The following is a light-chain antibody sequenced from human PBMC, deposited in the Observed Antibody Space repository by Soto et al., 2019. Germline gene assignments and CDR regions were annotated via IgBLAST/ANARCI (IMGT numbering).Light chain of an antibody. CDR1: SSDIGAYDF. V-gene: IGLV2-14*01. CDR2: EVT. CDR3: SSFTSRDTLV. Sequence: QSALTQPASVSGSPGQSITISCTGTSSDIGAYDFVSWYQQHPAKAPRLIISEVTNRPSGVSSRFSGSKSGNTASLTISGLQVEDEADYFCSSFTSRDTLVFGGGTKVTVL. J-gene: IGLJ3*02.